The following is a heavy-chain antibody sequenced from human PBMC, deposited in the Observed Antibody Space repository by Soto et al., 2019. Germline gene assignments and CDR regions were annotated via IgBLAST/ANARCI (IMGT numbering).Heavy chain of an antibody. Sequence: QVQLQQWGAGLLKPSETLSLTCAVSGGSFSGYYWCWIRQPPGKGLEWIGERNDSGSTKYNASLESRVAISVDTSKGHFSLTLTSVTAADTAVYYCASPRWNYIYWGQGTLVAVSS. V-gene: IGHV4-34*01. CDR3: ASPRWNYIY. CDR1: GGSFSGYY. J-gene: IGHJ4*02. CDR2: RNDSGST. D-gene: IGHD1-7*01.